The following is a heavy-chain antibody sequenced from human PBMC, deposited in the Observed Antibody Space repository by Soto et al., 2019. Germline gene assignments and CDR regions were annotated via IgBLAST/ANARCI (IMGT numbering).Heavy chain of an antibody. D-gene: IGHD7-27*01. CDR1: ANCNYNLCYF. J-gene: IGHJ5*01. CDR3: ARGRYCLTGRCFPNWFDS. Sequence: PCETLSLTCSVCANCNYNLCYFWAWISQPPGQALEYIGYIYKSATTYYNPSFESRVAISVDTSKSQFSLNVTSVTAADTAVYFCARGRYCLTGRCFPNWFDSWGQGALVTVSP. CDR2: IYKSATT. V-gene: IGHV4-30-4*01.